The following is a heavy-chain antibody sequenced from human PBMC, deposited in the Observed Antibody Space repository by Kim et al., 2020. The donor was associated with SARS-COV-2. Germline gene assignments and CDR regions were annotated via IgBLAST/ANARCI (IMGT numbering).Heavy chain of an antibody. J-gene: IGHJ4*02. CDR2: ISGDGGST. V-gene: IGHV3-43*02. CDR3: AKQSAREMATINLEADFDY. CDR1: GFTFDDYA. D-gene: IGHD5-12*01. Sequence: GGSLRLSCAASGFTFDDYAMHWVRQAPGKGLEWVSLISGDGGSTYYADSVKGRFTISRDNSKNSLYLQMNSLRTEDTALYYCAKQSAREMATINLEADFDYWGQGTLVTVSS.